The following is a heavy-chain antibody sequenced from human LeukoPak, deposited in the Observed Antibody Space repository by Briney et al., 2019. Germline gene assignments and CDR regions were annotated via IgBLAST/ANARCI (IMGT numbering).Heavy chain of an antibody. Sequence: SGPALVKPTQTLTLTCTFSGFSLTTSGVCVSWIRQPPGKALEWLALIDWDDNKNYNTSLKTRLTISKGTSKNQVVLTMINMDSVDTATYFCARFLYGDSASYFDKWGQGSLVIVSS. V-gene: IGHV2-70*01. CDR2: IDWDDNK. CDR3: ARFLYGDSASYFDK. J-gene: IGHJ4*02. D-gene: IGHD4-17*01. CDR1: GFSLTTSGVC.